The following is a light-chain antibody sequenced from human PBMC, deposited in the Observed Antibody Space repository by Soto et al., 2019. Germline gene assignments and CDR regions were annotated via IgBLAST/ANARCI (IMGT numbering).Light chain of an antibody. Sequence: DIQMTQSPSSLSASVRDRVTITCRASQSISSYLNWYQKKPGRAPKLLIYAASSLQSGVPSRFSGSGSGTDFTLTISSLQPEDFAVYYCQKYGSSGKFGQATKVDLK. J-gene: IGKJ1*01. CDR3: QKYGSSGK. CDR1: QSISSY. CDR2: AAS. V-gene: IGKV1-39*02.